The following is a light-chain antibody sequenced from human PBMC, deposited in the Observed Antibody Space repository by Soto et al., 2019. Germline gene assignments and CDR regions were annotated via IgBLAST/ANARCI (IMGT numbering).Light chain of an antibody. J-gene: IGLJ2*01. CDR1: NIGSKS. Sequence: SYELTQTFSVSGAPGQTVKITCWGHNIGSKSVHWYQQKAGQAPVMVVHDDIDRPSGIPERFSGSNSSNTATLTISRVEAGDEADYYCQVWESSGDQVVFAGGTKLTVL. CDR2: DDI. V-gene: IGLV3-21*02. CDR3: QVWESSGDQVV.